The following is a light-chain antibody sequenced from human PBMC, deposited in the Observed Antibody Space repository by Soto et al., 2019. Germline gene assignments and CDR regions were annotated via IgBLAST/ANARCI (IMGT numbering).Light chain of an antibody. CDR3: SSYTSSSTYV. CDR1: SSDVGSYNR. J-gene: IGLJ1*01. CDR2: EVS. Sequence: QSALTQPPSVSGSPGQSVTISCTETSSDVGSYNRVSWYQQPPGTAPTLMIYEVSNRPSGVPDRFSGSKSGNTASLTISGLQAEDEADYYCSSYTSSSTYVFGTGTKLTVL. V-gene: IGLV2-18*02.